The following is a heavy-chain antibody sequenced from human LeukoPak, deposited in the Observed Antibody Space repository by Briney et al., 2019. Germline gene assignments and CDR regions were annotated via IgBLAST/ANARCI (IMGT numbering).Heavy chain of an antibody. CDR1: GFTASSNY. CDR3: AREERGYPSRGAFDI. J-gene: IGHJ3*02. CDR2: IYSGGST. Sequence: GGSLRLSCAASGFTASSNYMSWVRQAPGKGLEWVSVIYSGGSTYYADSVKGRFTISRDNSKNTLDLQMNSLRAEDTAVYYCAREERGYPSRGAFDIWGQGTMVTVSS. V-gene: IGHV3-53*01. D-gene: IGHD5-12*01.